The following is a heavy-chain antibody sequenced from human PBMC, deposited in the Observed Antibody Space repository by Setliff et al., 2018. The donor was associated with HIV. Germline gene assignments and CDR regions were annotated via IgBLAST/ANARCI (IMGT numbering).Heavy chain of an antibody. CDR3: ARQSGYTRGWDIFGVVAGSFDI. Sequence: TSETLSLTCSVSGGSISSRSYYWGWIRQPPGKGLEWIGTISYSRNTYYRPSLKSRVTISVDTSKNQFSLRLNSVTAADTAVYYCARQSGYTRGWDIFGVVAGSFDIWGLGTMVTVSS. J-gene: IGHJ3*02. D-gene: IGHD3-3*01. CDR2: ISYSRNT. V-gene: IGHV4-39*01. CDR1: GGSISSRSYY.